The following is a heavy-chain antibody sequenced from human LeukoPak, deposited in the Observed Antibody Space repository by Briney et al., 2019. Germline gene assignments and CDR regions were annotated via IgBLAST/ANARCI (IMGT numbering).Heavy chain of an antibody. D-gene: IGHD4-11*01. J-gene: IGHJ4*02. CDR2: IYPGDSDT. CDR1: GYSFTSYW. Sequence: GESLKISCRGSGYSFTSYWIGWVRQMPGKGLEWMGIIYPGDSDTRYSPSLQGQVTISVDKSISTAYLQWTSLKASDTAIYYCARAPTPVSNPYYFDSWGQGTLVTVSS. V-gene: IGHV5-51*01. CDR3: ARAPTPVSNPYYFDS.